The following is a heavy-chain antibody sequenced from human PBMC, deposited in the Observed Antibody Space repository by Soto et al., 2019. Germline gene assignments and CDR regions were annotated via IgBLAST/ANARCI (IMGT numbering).Heavy chain of an antibody. D-gene: IGHD1-26*01. Sequence: QVQLQESGPGLVKSSQTLSLTCTVSGGSFSSADYYWNWIRQPPGKGLEWIGHISYSGSTSYNPSLKSRVIISLDTSKNQFSLKLSSVTAADTAMYYCSRTPTLHSPAPFDSWGQGTLVTVSS. J-gene: IGHJ4*02. CDR3: SRTPTLHSPAPFDS. CDR1: GGSFSSADYY. CDR2: ISYSGST. V-gene: IGHV4-30-4*01.